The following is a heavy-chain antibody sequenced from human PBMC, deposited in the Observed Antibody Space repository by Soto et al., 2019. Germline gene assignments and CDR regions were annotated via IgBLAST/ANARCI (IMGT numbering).Heavy chain of an antibody. J-gene: IGHJ5*02. D-gene: IGHD2-2*01. CDR3: ARCYGPRWFAT. CDR2: IYHSGST. V-gene: IGHV4-30-2*01. Sequence: QLQLQESGSGLVKPSQTLSLTCAVSGGSISSGGYSWSWIRQPPGKGLEWIGYIYHSGSTYYNPSIKRRVTISVDRAKNQCSLKLLSVTAADAAVYYCARCYGPRWFATWGQGTLVTVS. CDR1: GGSISSGGYS.